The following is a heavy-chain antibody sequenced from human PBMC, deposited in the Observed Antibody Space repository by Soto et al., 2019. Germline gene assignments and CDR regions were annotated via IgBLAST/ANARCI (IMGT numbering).Heavy chain of an antibody. J-gene: IGHJ4*02. CDR2: IYYSGST. D-gene: IGHD3-9*01. CDR3: ASSPYDILTGEYDY. V-gene: IGHV4-39*01. CDR1: GGSISNSSYY. Sequence: SETLSLTCTVSGGSISNSSYYWGWIRPPPGKGLEWIGSIYYSGSTYYNPSLKSRVTISVDTSKNQFSLKLSSVTAADTAVYYCASSPYDILTGEYDYWGQGTQVTVSS.